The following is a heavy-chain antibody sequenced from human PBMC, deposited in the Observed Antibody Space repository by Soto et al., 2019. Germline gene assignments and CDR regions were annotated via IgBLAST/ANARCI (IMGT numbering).Heavy chain of an antibody. CDR1: GGSISSYY. CDR3: ARGSITMARGGNWFDP. Sequence: SETLSLTCTVSGGSISSYYWSWIRQPPGKGLEWIGYIYYSGSTNYNPSLKSRVTISVDTSKNQFSLKLSSVTAADTAVYYCARGSITMARGGNWFDPWGQGTLVTVSS. J-gene: IGHJ5*02. D-gene: IGHD3-10*01. V-gene: IGHV4-59*01. CDR2: IYYSGST.